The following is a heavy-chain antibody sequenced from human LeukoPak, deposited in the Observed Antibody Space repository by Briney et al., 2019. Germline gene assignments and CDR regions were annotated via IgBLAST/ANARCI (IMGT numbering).Heavy chain of an antibody. D-gene: IGHD3-3*01. CDR3: ASSEKDEVLRFLEWPPGFDY. V-gene: IGHV4-30-4*08. CDR1: GGSISSGDYY. Sequence: SETLSLTCTVSGGSISSGDYYWSWIRQPPGKGLEWIGYIYYSGSTSYNPSLKSRVTILVDTSKNQFSLKLSSMTAADTAVYYCASSEKDEVLRFLEWPPGFDYWGQGTLVTVSS. CDR2: IYYSGST. J-gene: IGHJ4*02.